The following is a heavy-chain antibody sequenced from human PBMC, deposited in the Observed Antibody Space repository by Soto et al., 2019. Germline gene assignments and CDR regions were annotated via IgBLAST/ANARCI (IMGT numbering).Heavy chain of an antibody. CDR2: ISYDGSNK. CDR3: AKEKVHGDYVGSGLDV. Sequence: GGSLRLSCAASGFTFSSYGMHWVRQAPGKGLEWVAVISYDGSNKYYADSVKGRFTIFRDNSRNTLYLQMNSLRAEDTAVYHCAKEKVHGDYVGSGLDVWGQGTTVTVPS. V-gene: IGHV3-30*18. D-gene: IGHD4-17*01. J-gene: IGHJ6*02. CDR1: GFTFSSYG.